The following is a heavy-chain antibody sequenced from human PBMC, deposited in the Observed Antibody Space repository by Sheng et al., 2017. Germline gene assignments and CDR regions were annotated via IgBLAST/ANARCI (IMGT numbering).Heavy chain of an antibody. D-gene: IGHD4-17*01. CDR2: IWYDGSNK. J-gene: IGHJ6*02. V-gene: IGHV3-33*01. CDR1: GFTFSSYG. Sequence: VSGGGVVQPGRSLRLSCAASGFTFSSYGMHWVRQAPGKGLEWVAVIWYDGSNKYYADSVKGRFTISRDNSKNTLYLQMNSLRAEDTAVYYCASNPRHDYGDYGYSYGMDVWGQGTTVTVSS. CDR3: ASNPRHDYGDYGYSYGMDV.